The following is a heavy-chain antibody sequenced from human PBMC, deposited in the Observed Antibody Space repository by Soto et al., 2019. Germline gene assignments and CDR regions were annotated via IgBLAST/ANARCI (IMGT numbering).Heavy chain of an antibody. J-gene: IGHJ4*02. CDR3: ARAPDYYDSSGYYYFDY. CDR2: IYYSGST. D-gene: IGHD3-22*01. V-gene: IGHV4-39*01. Sequence: SETLSLTCTVSGGSISSSSYYWGWIRQPPGKGLEWIGSIYYSGSTYYNPSLKSRVTISVDTSKNQFSLKLNSVTAADTAVYYCARAPDYYDSSGYYYFDYWGQGTLVTVSS. CDR1: GGSISSSSYY.